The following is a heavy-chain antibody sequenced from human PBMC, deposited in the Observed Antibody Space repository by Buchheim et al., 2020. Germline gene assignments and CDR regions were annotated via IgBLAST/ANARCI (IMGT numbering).Heavy chain of an antibody. Sequence: VQLVESGGGVVQPGRSLRLSCAASGFTFSSYGMHWVRQAPGKGLEWVAVIWYDGSNKYYADSVKGRFTISRDNSKNTLYLQMNSLRAEDTAVYYCARDCEYYYDSSGLDYWGQGTL. CDR3: ARDCEYYYDSSGLDY. CDR1: GFTFSSYG. CDR2: IWYDGSNK. V-gene: IGHV3-33*01. J-gene: IGHJ4*02. D-gene: IGHD3-22*01.